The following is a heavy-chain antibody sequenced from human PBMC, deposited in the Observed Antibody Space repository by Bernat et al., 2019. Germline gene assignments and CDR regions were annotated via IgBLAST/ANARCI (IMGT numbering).Heavy chain of an antibody. V-gene: IGHV3-21*01. CDR2: ISSSSSYI. D-gene: IGHD3-22*01. Sequence: EVQLVESGGGLVKPGGSLRLSCAASGFTCSSYSMNWVRQAPGKGLEWVSSISSSSSYIYYADAVNGRITISRANAENSLYLQMNSLRAEDTAVYYCARDNYYDSSGYYVDYWGQGTLVTVSS. CDR1: GFTCSSYS. CDR3: ARDNYYDSSGYYVDY. J-gene: IGHJ4*02.